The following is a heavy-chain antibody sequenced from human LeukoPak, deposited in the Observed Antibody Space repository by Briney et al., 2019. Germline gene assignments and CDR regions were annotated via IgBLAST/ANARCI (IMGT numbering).Heavy chain of an antibody. V-gene: IGHV3-21*01. CDR3: AAGYCTNGVCSNFDY. D-gene: IGHD2-8*01. J-gene: IGHJ4*02. CDR1: GFTFSSYS. Sequence: PGGSLRLSCAASGFTFSSYSMNWVPQAPGKGLEWVSCISSSSSYIYYADSVKGRFTISRDNAKNSLYLQMNSLRAEDTAVYYCAAGYCTNGVCSNFDYWGQGTLVTVSS. CDR2: ISSSSSYI.